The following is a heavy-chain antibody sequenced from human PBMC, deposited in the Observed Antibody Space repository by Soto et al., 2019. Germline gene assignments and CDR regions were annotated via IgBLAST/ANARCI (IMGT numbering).Heavy chain of an antibody. V-gene: IGHV3-53*01. D-gene: IGHD3-3*01. Sequence: GGSLRLSCAASGFTVSSNYMSWVRQAPGKGLEWVSVIYSGGSTYYADSVKGRFTISRHNSKNTLYLQMNSLRAEDTAVYYCAKDYSPGVVIINYYYMDVWGKGTTVTVSS. CDR1: GFTVSSNY. CDR2: IYSGGST. CDR3: AKDYSPGVVIINYYYMDV. J-gene: IGHJ6*03.